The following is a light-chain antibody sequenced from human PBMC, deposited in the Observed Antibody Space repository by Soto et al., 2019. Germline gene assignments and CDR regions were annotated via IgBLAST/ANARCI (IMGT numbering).Light chain of an antibody. CDR1: QSVSSN. CDR3: QQYNNRPPWT. CDR2: GPS. J-gene: IGKJ1*01. V-gene: IGKV3-15*01. Sequence: EIVMTQSPATLSASPGERVTLSCRASQSVSSNVAWYQQKPGQAPRLLIYGPSTRATGIAARFRGSGSGTEFTLTISSLQSEDVAVYYCQQYNNRPPWTFGQGTKVDTK.